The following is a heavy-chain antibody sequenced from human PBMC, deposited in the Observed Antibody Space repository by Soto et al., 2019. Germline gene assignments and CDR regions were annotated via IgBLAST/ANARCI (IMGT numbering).Heavy chain of an antibody. CDR3: TTDHNADWAFDI. Sequence: GGSLRLSCVASGFTFSKAWMSWVRQAPGKGLEWVGRIKVNSEGGTADYAAAVKGRFSISRDDSKNTLYVLMRSMEIEDTAVYYCTTDHNADWAFDIWGQGTMVTVSS. CDR1: GFTFSKAW. V-gene: IGHV3-15*01. CDR2: IKVNSEGGTA. D-gene: IGHD3-9*01. J-gene: IGHJ3*02.